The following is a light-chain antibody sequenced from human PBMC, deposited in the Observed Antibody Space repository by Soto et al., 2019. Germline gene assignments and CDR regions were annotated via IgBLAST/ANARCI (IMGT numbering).Light chain of an antibody. CDR1: SSNIGNNY. V-gene: IGLV2-14*01. J-gene: IGLJ1*01. CDR3: SSYTSSSKGV. CDR2: DVS. Sequence: QSVLTQPPSVSAAPGQKVTISCFGSSSNIGNNYVSWYQHPGKAPKLMIYDVSNRPSGVSNRFSGSKSGNTASLTISGLQAEDEADYYCSSYTSSSKGVFGTGTKVTVL.